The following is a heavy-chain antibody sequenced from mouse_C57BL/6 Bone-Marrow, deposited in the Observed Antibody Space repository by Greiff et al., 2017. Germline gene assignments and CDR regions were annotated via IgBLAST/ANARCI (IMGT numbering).Heavy chain of an antibody. V-gene: IGHV1-63*01. CDR3: ARSRDDAMDY. J-gene: IGHJ4*01. CDR1: GYTFTNYW. CDR2: IYPGGGYT. D-gene: IGHD3-3*01. Sequence: VMLVESGAELVRPGTSVKMSCKASGYTFTNYWIGWAKQRPGHGLEWIGDIYPGGGYTNYNEKFKGKATLTADKSSSTAYMQFSSLTSEDSAIYYCARSRDDAMDYWGQGTSVTVSS.